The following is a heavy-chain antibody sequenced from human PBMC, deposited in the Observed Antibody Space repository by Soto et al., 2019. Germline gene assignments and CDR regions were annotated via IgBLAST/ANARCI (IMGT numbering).Heavy chain of an antibody. J-gene: IGHJ4*02. CDR2: IYWDDDK. CDR3: XXXXXXXXXXXXXFXY. CDR1: GFSLSTSGVG. V-gene: IGHV2-5*02. Sequence: QITLKESGPTLVKPTQTLTLTCTFSGFSLSTSGVGVGWIRQPPGKALEWLALIYWDDDKRYSPSLKSRLTITKDTSKNHVVLTITNMAPVDTATYYCXXXXXXXXXXXXXFXYWGQGTLVTVSS.